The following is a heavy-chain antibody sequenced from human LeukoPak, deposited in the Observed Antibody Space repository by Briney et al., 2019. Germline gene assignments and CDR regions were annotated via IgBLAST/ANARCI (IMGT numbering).Heavy chain of an antibody. CDR2: ISGSGGST. J-gene: IGHJ3*02. V-gene: IGHV3-23*01. Sequence: GGSLRLSCAVSGFTFSSYAMSWVRQAPGKGLEWVSAISGSGGSTYYADSVKGRFTISRDNSKNTLYLQMNSLRAEDTAVYYCAKADYYDSSGYLYAFDIWGQGTMVTVSS. CDR1: GFTFSSYA. D-gene: IGHD3-22*01. CDR3: AKADYYDSSGYLYAFDI.